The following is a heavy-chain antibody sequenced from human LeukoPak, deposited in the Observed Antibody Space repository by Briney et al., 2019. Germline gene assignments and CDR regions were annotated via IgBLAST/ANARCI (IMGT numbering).Heavy chain of an antibody. CDR1: GYTFTGYY. Sequence: GASVKVSCKASGYTFTGYYMHWARQAPGQGLEWMGWINLNSGGTNYAQKFQDRVTMTRDTSISTTYMELSRLRFDDTAVYYCARSPDILTGENFDYWGQGTLVTVSS. J-gene: IGHJ4*02. V-gene: IGHV1-2*02. CDR2: INLNSGGT. CDR3: ARSPDILTGENFDY. D-gene: IGHD3-9*01.